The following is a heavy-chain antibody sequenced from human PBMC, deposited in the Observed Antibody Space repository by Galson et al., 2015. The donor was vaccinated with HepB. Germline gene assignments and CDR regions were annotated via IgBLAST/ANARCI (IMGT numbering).Heavy chain of an antibody. D-gene: IGHD1-26*01. CDR3: ARDTGVGATRNDAFDI. CDR1: GFTFSSYA. Sequence: SLRLSCAASGFTFSSYAMHWVRQAPGKGLEWVAVISYDGSNKYYADSVKGRFTISRDNSKNTLYLQMNSLRAEDTAVYYCARDTGVGATRNDAFDIWGQGTMVTVSS. V-gene: IGHV3-30-3*01. J-gene: IGHJ3*02. CDR2: ISYDGSNK.